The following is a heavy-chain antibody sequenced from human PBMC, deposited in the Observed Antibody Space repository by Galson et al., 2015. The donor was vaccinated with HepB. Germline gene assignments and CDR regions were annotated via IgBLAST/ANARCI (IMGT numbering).Heavy chain of an antibody. CDR3: ARSGLWSGYYRHAFDI. D-gene: IGHD3-3*01. CDR1: GYSFTSYW. J-gene: IGHJ3*02. Sequence: QSGAEVKKPGESLKISCKGSGYSFTSYWIGWVRQMPGKGLEWMGIIYPGDSDTRYSPSFQGQVTISADKSISTAYLQWSSLKASDTAMYYCARSGLWSGYYRHAFDIWGQGTMVTVSS. V-gene: IGHV5-51*01. CDR2: IYPGDSDT.